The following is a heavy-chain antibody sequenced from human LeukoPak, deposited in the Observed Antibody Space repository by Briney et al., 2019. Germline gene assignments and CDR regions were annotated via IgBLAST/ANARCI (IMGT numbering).Heavy chain of an antibody. V-gene: IGHV3-23*01. CDR1: GFTFSSYA. CDR2: ISGSGGST. D-gene: IGHD3-3*01. Sequence: GGSLRLPCAASGFTFSSYAMSWVRQAPGKGLEWVSAISGSGGSTYYADSVKGRFTISRDNSKNTLYLQMNSLRAEDTAVYYCAKDIKIYDFWSGYSYWGQGTLVTVSS. CDR3: AKDIKIYDFWSGYSY. J-gene: IGHJ4*02.